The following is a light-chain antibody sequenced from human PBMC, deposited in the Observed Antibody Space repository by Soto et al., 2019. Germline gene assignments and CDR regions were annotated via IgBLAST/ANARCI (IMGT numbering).Light chain of an antibody. J-gene: IGLJ2*01. V-gene: IGLV1-40*01. CDR1: SSNIGAGYD. Sequence: QSVLTQPPSVSVAPGQRVTISCTGSSSNIGAGYDVHWYQQLPGTAPKLLIYGNSNRPSGVPDRFSGSKSGTSASLAITGLQAAEEADYYCQSYDSSLSGSVFGGGTKLTVL. CDR2: GNS. CDR3: QSYDSSLSGSV.